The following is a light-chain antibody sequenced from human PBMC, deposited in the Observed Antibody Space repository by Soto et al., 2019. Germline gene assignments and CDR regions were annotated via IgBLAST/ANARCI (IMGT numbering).Light chain of an antibody. J-gene: IGKJ4*01. CDR1: QSLNSD. CDR2: GAS. CDR3: QQYKSWPLT. V-gene: IGKV3-15*01. Sequence: ETVMTQSPATLSMSPGERATLSCRASQSLNSDLAWYQQKPGQAPRLLIYGASTRATGIPGRFSGSGSGTEFTLTISSLQSEDFAVYYCQQYKSWPLTFGGGTKEDIK.